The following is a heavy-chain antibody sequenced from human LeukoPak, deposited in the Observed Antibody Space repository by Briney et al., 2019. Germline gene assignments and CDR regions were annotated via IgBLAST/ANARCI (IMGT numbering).Heavy chain of an antibody. CDR2: IYYSGST. Sequence: ETLSLTCTVSGGSISSYYWSWIRQPPGKELEWIGYIYYSGSTNYNPSLKSRVTISVDTSKNQFSLKLSSVTAADTAVYYCARADSSSWKDWGQGTLVTVSS. J-gene: IGHJ4*02. CDR3: ARADSSSWKD. V-gene: IGHV4-59*01. D-gene: IGHD6-13*01. CDR1: GGSISSYY.